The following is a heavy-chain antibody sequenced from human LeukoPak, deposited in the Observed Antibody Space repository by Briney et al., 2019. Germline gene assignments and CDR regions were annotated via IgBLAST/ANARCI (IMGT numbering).Heavy chain of an antibody. J-gene: IGHJ4*02. CDR3: ASAERVFWSGYPGYYFDY. Sequence: GASVKVSCKASGGTFSSYAISWVRQAPGQGLEWMGIINPSGGSTSYAQKFQGRVTMTRDMSTSTVYMELSSLRSEDTAVYYCASAERVFWSGYPGYYFDYWGQGTLVTVSS. CDR2: INPSGGST. V-gene: IGHV1-46*01. CDR1: GGTFSSYA. D-gene: IGHD3-3*01.